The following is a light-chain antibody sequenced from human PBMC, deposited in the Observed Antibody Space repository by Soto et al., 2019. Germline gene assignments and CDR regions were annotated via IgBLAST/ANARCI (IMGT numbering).Light chain of an antibody. CDR2: DVS. CDR3: SSYTGSSTPVV. CDR1: TSDVGGYTY. J-gene: IGLJ2*01. Sequence: QSVLTQPASVSGSPGQSITISCTGTTSDVGGYTYLSWYQQHPGKAPELMIYDVSNRPSGVSTRVSGSKSGNTASLTISGLPAEDDAYYYCSSYTGSSTPVVFGGGTKVTLL. V-gene: IGLV2-14*01.